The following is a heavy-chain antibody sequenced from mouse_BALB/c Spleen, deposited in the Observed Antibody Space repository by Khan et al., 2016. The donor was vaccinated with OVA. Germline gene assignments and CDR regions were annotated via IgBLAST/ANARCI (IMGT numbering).Heavy chain of an antibody. CDR1: GYTFTSYW. J-gene: IGHJ3*01. D-gene: IGHD2-2*01. Sequence: QVHVKQSGAELVRPGASVKLSCKASGYTFTSYWMNWVRQRPRQGLEWIGKINPSDSESHYNQMFKDKATLTVDKSSGTAYMQLSSLTSDDSAVDYCARREKYGYDPSWFAYWGQGTLVTVSA. CDR3: ARREKYGYDPSWFAY. CDR2: INPSDSES. V-gene: IGHV1-52*01.